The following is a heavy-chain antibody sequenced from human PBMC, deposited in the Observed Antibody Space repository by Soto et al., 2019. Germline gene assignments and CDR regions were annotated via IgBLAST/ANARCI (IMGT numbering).Heavy chain of an antibody. V-gene: IGHV3-30*18. CDR1: GFTFSSYG. CDR3: AKDAGLPMVRGPSMDV. J-gene: IGHJ6*02. D-gene: IGHD3-10*01. Sequence: QVQLVESGGGVVQPGRSLRLSCAASGFTFSSYGMHWVRQAPGKGLEWVAVISYDGSNKYYADSVKGRFTISRDNSKNTLYLQMNSLRAEDTAVYYCAKDAGLPMVRGPSMDVWGQGTTVTVSS. CDR2: ISYDGSNK.